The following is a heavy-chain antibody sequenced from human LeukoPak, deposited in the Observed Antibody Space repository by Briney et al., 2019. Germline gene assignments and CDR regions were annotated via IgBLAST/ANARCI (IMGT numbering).Heavy chain of an antibody. Sequence: GSLRLSCAASGFTFSSYEMNWVRQPPGKGLEWIGEINHSGSTNYNPSLKSRVTISVDTSKNQFSLKLSSVTAADTAVYYCARHGYSSGVGELPDYWGQGTLVTVSS. CDR3: ARHGYSSGVGELPDY. D-gene: IGHD6-19*01. CDR2: INHSGST. CDR1: GFTFSSYE. J-gene: IGHJ4*02. V-gene: IGHV4-34*01.